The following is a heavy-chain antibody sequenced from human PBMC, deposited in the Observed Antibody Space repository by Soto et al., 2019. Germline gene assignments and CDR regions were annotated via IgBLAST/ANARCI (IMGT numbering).Heavy chain of an antibody. CDR3: ARSSGGNFGIIIEGSNWFDP. Sequence: ASVKVSCKAPGDTFTSYYLNWVRQAPGQGLEWMGVINPHGGSTKYAQKFQGRITMTRDTPRSTVYMELSSLRSDDTAIYYCARSSGGNFGIIIEGSNWFDPWGQGTPVTVSS. J-gene: IGHJ5*02. CDR1: GDTFTSYY. V-gene: IGHV1-46*01. D-gene: IGHD3-3*01. CDR2: INPHGGST.